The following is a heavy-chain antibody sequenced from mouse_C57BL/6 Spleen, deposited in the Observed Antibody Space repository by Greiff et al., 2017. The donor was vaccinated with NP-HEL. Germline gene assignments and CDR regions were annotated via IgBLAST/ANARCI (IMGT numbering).Heavy chain of an antibody. CDR1: GFSLTSYG. V-gene: IGHV2-3*01. CDR3: AKPGLRLYYAMDY. CDR2: IWGDGST. J-gene: IGHJ4*01. D-gene: IGHD6-5*01. Sequence: QVQLKQSGPGLVAPSQSLSITCTVSGFSLTSYGVSWVRQPPGKGLEWLGVIWGDGSTNYHSALISRLSISKDNSKSQVFLKLNSRQTDDTATYYCAKPGLRLYYAMDYWGEGTSVTVSS.